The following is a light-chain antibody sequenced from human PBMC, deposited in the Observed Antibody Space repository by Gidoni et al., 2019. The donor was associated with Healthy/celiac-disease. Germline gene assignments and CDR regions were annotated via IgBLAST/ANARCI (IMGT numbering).Light chain of an antibody. CDR1: QSVSSY. J-gene: IGKJ2*01. Sequence: ELVFTQSPATLSLSPGERATLSGSASQSVSSYLAWYQQKPGQAPRLLSYDASNRATGIPARFSGSGSGTDFTLTISSLEPEDFAVYYCQQRSNWPPYTFGQGTKLEIK. CDR2: DAS. V-gene: IGKV3-11*01. CDR3: QQRSNWPPYT.